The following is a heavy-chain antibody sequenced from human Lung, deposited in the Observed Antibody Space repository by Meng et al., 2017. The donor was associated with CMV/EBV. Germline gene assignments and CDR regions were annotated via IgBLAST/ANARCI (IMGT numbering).Heavy chain of an antibody. V-gene: IGHV3-23*01. J-gene: IGHJ6*02. CDR2: ISGSGGST. D-gene: IGHD3-16*02. Sequence: GGSLRLXXAASGFTFSSYAMNWVRQAPGKGLEWVSAISGSGGSTYYADSVKGRFTISRDNSKNTLYLQMNSLRAEDTAVYYCAKGRSLGYYYYGMDVWGQGXTVTVSS. CDR3: AKGRSLGYYYYGMDV. CDR1: GFTFSSYA.